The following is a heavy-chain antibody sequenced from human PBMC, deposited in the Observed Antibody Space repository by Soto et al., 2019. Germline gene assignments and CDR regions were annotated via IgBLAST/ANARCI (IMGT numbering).Heavy chain of an antibody. CDR3: ARLVYYDILTGLSRGFDP. CDR2: IYYSGST. Sequence: SETLSLTCTVSGGSISGFYWSWIRQPPGKGLEWIGYIYYSGSTNFNPSLKSRVTMPVDTSKNQFSLRLSSVTAADTAVYYCARLVYYDILTGLSRGFDPWGQGTLVTVSS. V-gene: IGHV4-59*01. CDR1: GGSISGFY. D-gene: IGHD3-9*01. J-gene: IGHJ5*02.